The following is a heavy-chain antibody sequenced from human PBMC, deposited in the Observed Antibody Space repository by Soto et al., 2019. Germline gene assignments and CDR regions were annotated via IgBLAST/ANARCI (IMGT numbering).Heavy chain of an antibody. CDR1: GGTLSRYT. CDR2: IIPIAAIA. CDR3: ARGSTIVRGAPSWFDP. D-gene: IGHD3-10*01. V-gene: IGHV1-69*02. J-gene: IGHJ5*02. Sequence: GASVKVSCKASGGTLSRYTINWVRQAPGQGLEWMGRIIPIAAIANYTQKFQGRVTITVDKSSTTAYMELSSLRSDDTAVYYCARGSTIVRGAPSWFDPWGQGTLVTVSS.